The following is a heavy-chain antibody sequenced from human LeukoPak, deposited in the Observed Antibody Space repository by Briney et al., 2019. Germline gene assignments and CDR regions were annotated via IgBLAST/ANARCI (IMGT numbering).Heavy chain of an antibody. V-gene: IGHV3-30*02. CDR2: IRYDGINK. CDR3: AKDESSNSPGALDY. Sequence: GGSLRLSCAASGFTFSSYGMHWVRQAPGKGLEWVAFIRYDGINKYYADSVKGRFTISRDYSKNTLYLQMNSLRVEDTAAYYCAKDESSNSPGALDYWGQGTLVTVSS. D-gene: IGHD6-13*01. CDR1: GFTFSSYG. J-gene: IGHJ4*02.